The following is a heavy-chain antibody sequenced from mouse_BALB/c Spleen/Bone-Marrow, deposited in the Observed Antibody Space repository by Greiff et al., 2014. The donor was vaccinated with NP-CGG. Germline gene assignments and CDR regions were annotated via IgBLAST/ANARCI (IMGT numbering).Heavy chain of an antibody. CDR2: INPNNGGT. J-gene: IGHJ1*01. D-gene: IGHD2-3*01. V-gene: IGHV1-18*01. Sequence: VQLQQSGPELVKPGASVKIPCKASGYTFTDYNMDWVKQSHGKSLEWIGDINPNNGGTIYNQKFTGKATLTVDKSSSTAYMELRSLTSEDTAVYYGATSDDGLSYWYFDVWGAGTTVTVSS. CDR1: GYTFTDYN. CDR3: ATSDDGLSYWYFDV.